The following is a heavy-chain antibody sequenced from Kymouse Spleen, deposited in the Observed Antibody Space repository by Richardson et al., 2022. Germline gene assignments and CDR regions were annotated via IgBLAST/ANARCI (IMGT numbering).Heavy chain of an antibody. CDR3: ARDGSGSYYSLFDY. Sequence: QVQLQQWGAGLLKPSETLSLTCAVYGGSFSGYYWSWIRQPPGKGLEWIGEINHSGSTNYNPSLKSRVTISVDTSKNQFSLKLSSVTAADTAVYYCARDGSGSYYSLFDYWGQGTLVTVSS. V-gene: IGHV4-34*01. D-gene: IGHD3-10*01. J-gene: IGHJ4*02. CDR1: GGSFSGYY. CDR2: INHSGST.